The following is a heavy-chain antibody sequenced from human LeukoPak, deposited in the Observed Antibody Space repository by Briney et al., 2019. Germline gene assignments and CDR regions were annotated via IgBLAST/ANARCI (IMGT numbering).Heavy chain of an antibody. CDR2: INHSGST. Sequence: PSETLSLTCAVYGGSFSGYYWSWIRQPPGKGLEWIGEINHSGSTNYNPSLKSRVTISVDTSKNQFSLKLSSVTAADTAVYYCARGCPHADYWGQGTLVTVSS. J-gene: IGHJ4*02. CDR3: ARGCPHADY. V-gene: IGHV4-34*01. CDR1: GGSFSGYY.